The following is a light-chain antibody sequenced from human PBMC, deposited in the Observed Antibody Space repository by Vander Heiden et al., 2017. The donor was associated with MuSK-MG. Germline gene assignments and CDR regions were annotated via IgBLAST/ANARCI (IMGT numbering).Light chain of an antibody. CDR3: QQYANSRT. CDR2: GAS. V-gene: IGKV3-20*01. CDR1: QSVSSSF. Sequence: IVLTQSPGTLSLSPGERATLSCRASQSVSSSFLAWYQQKPGQAPRLLIYGASSRATGIPDRFSGSGSGTDFTLTISRLEPEDFAVYYCQQYANSRTFGVGTKVEIK. J-gene: IGKJ1*01.